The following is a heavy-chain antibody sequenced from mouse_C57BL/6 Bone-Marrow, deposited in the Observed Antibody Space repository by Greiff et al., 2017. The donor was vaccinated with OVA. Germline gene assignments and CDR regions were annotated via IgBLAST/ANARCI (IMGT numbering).Heavy chain of an antibody. J-gene: IGHJ3*01. V-gene: IGHV1-82*01. CDR3: ARPYSNAWFAY. CDR1: GYAFSSSW. Sequence: VQLQESGPELVKPGASEKISCKASGYAFSSSWMNWVKQRPGKGLEWIGRIYPGDGDTNYNGKFKGKATRTADKSSSTAYMQLSSLTSEDSAVYVCARPYSNAWFAYWGQGTLVTVSA. D-gene: IGHD2-5*01. CDR2: IYPGDGDT.